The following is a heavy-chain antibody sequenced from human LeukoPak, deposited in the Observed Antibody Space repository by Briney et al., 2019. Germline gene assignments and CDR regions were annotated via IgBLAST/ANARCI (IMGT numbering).Heavy chain of an antibody. CDR3: ARLAQRITIFGVVPGGWFDP. CDR1: GGTFSSYA. Sequence: SVKVSCKASGGTFSSYAISWVRQAPGQGLEWMGSIIPIFGTANYAQKFQSRVTITTDESTSTAYMELSSLRSEDTAVYYCARLAQRITIFGVVPGGWFDPWGQGTLVTVSS. J-gene: IGHJ5*02. V-gene: IGHV1-69*05. D-gene: IGHD3-3*01. CDR2: IIPIFGTA.